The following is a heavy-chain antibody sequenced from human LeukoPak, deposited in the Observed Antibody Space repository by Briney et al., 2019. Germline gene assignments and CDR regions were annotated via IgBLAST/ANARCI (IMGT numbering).Heavy chain of an antibody. V-gene: IGHV3-21*01. CDR3: ARDAFRGVGATFYFDY. Sequence: GGSLRLSCAASGFTFSSYSMNWVRQAPGKGLEWVSSISSSSSYIYYADSVKGRFTISRDNAKNSLYLQMNSLRAEDTAVYYCARDAFRGVGATFYFDYWGQGTLVTVSS. CDR2: ISSSSSYI. CDR1: GFTFSSYS. D-gene: IGHD1-26*01. J-gene: IGHJ4*02.